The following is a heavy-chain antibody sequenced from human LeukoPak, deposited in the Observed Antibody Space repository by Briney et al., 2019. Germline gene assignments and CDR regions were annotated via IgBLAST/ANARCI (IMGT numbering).Heavy chain of an antibody. CDR1: GGTFSSYA. CDR3: ARVSLLRWTGGVGYFDY. D-gene: IGHD3-16*01. V-gene: IGHV1-18*01. CDR2: ISAYNGNT. Sequence: GASVTVSCKASGGTFSSYAISWVRQAPGQGLEWMGWISAYNGNTNYAQKLQGRVTMTTDTSTSTAYMELRSLRSDDTAVYYCARVSLLRWTGGVGYFDYWGQGTLVTVSS. J-gene: IGHJ4*02.